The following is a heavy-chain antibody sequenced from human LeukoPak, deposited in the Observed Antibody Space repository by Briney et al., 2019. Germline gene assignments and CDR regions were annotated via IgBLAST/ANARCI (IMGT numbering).Heavy chain of an antibody. J-gene: IGHJ4*02. CDR3: ARDFPPTPSF. CDR2: INSDASSI. CDR1: GFTFSNYW. Sequence: GGSLRLSCVASGFTFSNYWMYWVRQAPGKGLEWVSRINSDASSISYVDSVRGRFTISRDNAKNTLYLQMNSLRAEDTAVYYCARDFPPTPSFWGQGTLVTVSS. D-gene: IGHD2-2*01. V-gene: IGHV3-74*01.